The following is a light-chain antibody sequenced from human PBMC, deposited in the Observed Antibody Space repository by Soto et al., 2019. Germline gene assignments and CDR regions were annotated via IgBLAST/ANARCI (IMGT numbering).Light chain of an antibody. CDR2: GAS. CDR3: QQYGDSPLT. Sequence: KVLTHSPGTLSLSPGERATLSCRASQTVSGSYVAWYQQKPGQTPRLLIYGASSRATGIPDRFSGSGSGTDFTLTISRLEPEDFAVYHCQQYGDSPLTFGGGTKVDIK. V-gene: IGKV3-20*01. J-gene: IGKJ4*01. CDR1: QTVSGSY.